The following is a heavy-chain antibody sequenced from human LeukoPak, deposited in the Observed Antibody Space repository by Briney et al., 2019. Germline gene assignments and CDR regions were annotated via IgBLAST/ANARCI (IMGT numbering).Heavy chain of an antibody. CDR1: GGTVSSGSCY. CDR2: IYYSGST. V-gene: IGHV4-61*01. J-gene: IGHJ5*02. Sequence: SETLSLTCTVSGGTVSSGSCYWSWIRQPPGEGLEWIGYIYYSGSTNYNPSLKSRVTISVDTSKNQFSLKLSSVTAADTAVYYCAGSPRSYTVGWFDPWGQGTLVTVSS. D-gene: IGHD2-2*02. CDR3: AGSPRSYTVGWFDP.